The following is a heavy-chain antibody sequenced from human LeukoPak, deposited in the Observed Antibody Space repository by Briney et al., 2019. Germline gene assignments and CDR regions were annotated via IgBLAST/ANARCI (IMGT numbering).Heavy chain of an antibody. CDR3: ARVIMTTVTTLFDY. CDR1: GFTFSDYY. Sequence: GGSLRLSCAASGFTFSDYYMSWIRQAPGKGLEWVSSISSSSSYIYYADSVKGRFTISRDNAKNSLYLQMNSLRAEDTAVYYCARVIMTTVTTLFDYWGQGTLVTVSS. CDR2: ISSSSSYI. J-gene: IGHJ4*02. D-gene: IGHD4-17*01. V-gene: IGHV3-11*06.